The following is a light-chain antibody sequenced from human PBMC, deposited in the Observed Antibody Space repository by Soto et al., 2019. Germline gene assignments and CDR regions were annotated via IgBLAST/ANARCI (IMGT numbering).Light chain of an antibody. J-gene: IGKJ1*01. CDR3: QYVHYYPRT. V-gene: IGKV1-9*01. Sequence: DISLTQTTYFQTSSVGDRVTITCRASEDILSHLAWYQQKPGKAPNLLIYAAAYLQSGVPSRFSGSRSETEFTLTISSLQPEDLATYYCQYVHYYPRTF. CDR1: EDILSH. CDR2: AAA.